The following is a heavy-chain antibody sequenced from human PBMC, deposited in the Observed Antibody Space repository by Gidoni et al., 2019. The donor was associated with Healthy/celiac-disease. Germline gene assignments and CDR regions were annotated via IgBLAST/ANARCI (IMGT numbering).Heavy chain of an antibody. Sequence: QLQLQESGPGLVKPSETLSLTCTVSGGSISSSSYSWGWIRQPPGKGLEWIGSIYYSGSTYYNPSLKSRVTISVDTSKNQFSLKLSSVTAADTAVYYCARHMVFYDILTGYQPAFFDYWGQGTLVTVSS. D-gene: IGHD3-9*01. J-gene: IGHJ4*02. V-gene: IGHV4-39*01. CDR1: GGSISSSSYS. CDR2: IYYSGST. CDR3: ARHMVFYDILTGYQPAFFDY.